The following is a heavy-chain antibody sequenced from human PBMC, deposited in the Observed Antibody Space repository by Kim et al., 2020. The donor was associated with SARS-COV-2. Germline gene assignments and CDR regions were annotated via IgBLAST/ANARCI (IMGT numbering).Heavy chain of an antibody. Sequence: GGSLRLSCAASGFSFSSYSMDWVRQAPGKGLEWVSFISSSSTYIYYADSVKGRFTISRDNAKNSLYLQLNSLRAEDTAVYYCARGQHIVVVTTNDYWGQGALVTVSS. CDR3: ARGQHIVVVTTNDY. J-gene: IGHJ4*02. D-gene: IGHD2-21*02. CDR1: GFSFSSYS. CDR2: ISSSSTYI. V-gene: IGHV3-21*01.